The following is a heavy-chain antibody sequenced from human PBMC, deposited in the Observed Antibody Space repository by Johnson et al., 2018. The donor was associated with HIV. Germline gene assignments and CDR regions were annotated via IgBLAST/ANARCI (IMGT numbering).Heavy chain of an antibody. V-gene: IGHV3-23*04. CDR3: AKDRVGIYGEPWDI. CDR1: GFAFSSFA. Sequence: VQVVESGGGLVQPGGSLRLSCAASGFAFSSFAVTWVRQAPGKGLEWVSAISGSGGSTYYADSVKGRFTISRDNSQNTLYLQMNNLRAEDTSLYFCAKDRVGIYGEPWDIWGQGTMVTVSS. D-gene: IGHD1-14*01. CDR2: ISGSGGST. J-gene: IGHJ3*02.